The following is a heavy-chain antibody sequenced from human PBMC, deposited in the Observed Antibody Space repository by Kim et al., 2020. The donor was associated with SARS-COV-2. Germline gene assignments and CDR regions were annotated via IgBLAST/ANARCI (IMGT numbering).Heavy chain of an antibody. J-gene: IGHJ5*02. CDR2: ISSYSENT. CDR3: ARDESNCSSTACQKVRFLDP. Sequence: ASVKVSCKASGYIFSTYGISWVRQAPGQGLEWMGWISSYSENTNFAQKFQGRVTMTTDTSTSTVYMELMNLTSDDTAVYYCARDESNCSSTACQKVRFLDPWGQGTRVTVSS. D-gene: IGHD2-15*01. CDR1: GYIFSTYG. V-gene: IGHV1-18*01.